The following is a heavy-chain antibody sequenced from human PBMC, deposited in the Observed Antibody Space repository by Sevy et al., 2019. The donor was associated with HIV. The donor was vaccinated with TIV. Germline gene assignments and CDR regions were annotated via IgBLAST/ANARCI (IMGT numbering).Heavy chain of an antibody. D-gene: IGHD3-22*01. CDR2: INPNSGGT. J-gene: IGHJ4*02. Sequence: ASVKVSCKASGYTFTGYYIYWVRQAPGQGLEWMGWINPNSGGTNYAQKFQGRVTMTTDTSINTAYMELSRLRSDDTAVYYCATTKDYYESSGSPFDYWGQGTVVTVSS. CDR3: ATTKDYYESSGSPFDY. V-gene: IGHV1-2*02. CDR1: GYTFTGYY.